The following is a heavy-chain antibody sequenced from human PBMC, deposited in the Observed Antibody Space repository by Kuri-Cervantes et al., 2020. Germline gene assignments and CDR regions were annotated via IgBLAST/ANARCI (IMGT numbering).Heavy chain of an antibody. CDR1: GYTFTGYY. D-gene: IGHD2-2*01. Sequence: ASVKVSCKASGYTFTGYYMHWVRQAPGQGLEWMGGFDPEEGKTMYAQKFQGRVTMTEDTSIDTAYMELSSLRSEDTAVYYCATTDMWSRTALGAFDIWGQGTMVTVSS. CDR2: FDPEEGKT. J-gene: IGHJ3*02. CDR3: ATTDMWSRTALGAFDI. V-gene: IGHV1-24*01.